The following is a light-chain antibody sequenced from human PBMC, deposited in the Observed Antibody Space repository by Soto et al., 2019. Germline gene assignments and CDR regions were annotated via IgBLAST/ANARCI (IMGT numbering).Light chain of an antibody. J-gene: IGLJ1*01. V-gene: IGLV2-14*01. CDR1: RTDVGGYNF. Sequence: QSVLTQPASVSGPPGQSITISCTGTRTDVGGYNFVSWYQQHPGKAPKLIIYEVSNRPSGVSNRFSGSKSDTTASLTISGLQAQDEAAYYCCSYLSSKTYVSGTGTKVTVL. CDR2: EVS. CDR3: CSYLSSKTYV.